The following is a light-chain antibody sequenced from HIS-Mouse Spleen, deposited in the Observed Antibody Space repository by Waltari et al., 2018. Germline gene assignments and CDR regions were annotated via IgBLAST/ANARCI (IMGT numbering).Light chain of an antibody. Sequence: QSALTQPASVSGSPGQSITISCTGTSSGVGGYNYVSWYQQHPGKAPKLMIYYVSNRPSGVSNRFSGSKSGNTASLTISGLQAEDEADYYCSSYTSSSFNVVFGGGTKLTVL. CDR3: SSYTSSSFNVV. CDR1: SSGVGGYNY. V-gene: IGLV2-14*03. J-gene: IGLJ2*01. CDR2: YVS.